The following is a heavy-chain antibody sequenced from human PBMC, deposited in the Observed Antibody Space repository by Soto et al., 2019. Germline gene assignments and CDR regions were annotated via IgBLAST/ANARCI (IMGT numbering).Heavy chain of an antibody. CDR3: ARALGGGSRYSYYYMDV. D-gene: IGHD3-16*01. J-gene: IGHJ6*03. Sequence: GGSLRLSCAASGFTVSTNYMTWVRQAPGKGLEWVSVIYSGGSTNYADSVKGRFTISRDNSENTLYLQMSSLRAEDSAVYYCARALGGGSRYSYYYMDVWGKGTTVTVSS. V-gene: IGHV3-66*01. CDR2: IYSGGST. CDR1: GFTVSTNY.